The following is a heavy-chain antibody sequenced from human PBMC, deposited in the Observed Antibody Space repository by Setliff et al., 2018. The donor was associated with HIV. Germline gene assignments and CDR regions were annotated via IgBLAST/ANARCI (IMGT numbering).Heavy chain of an antibody. V-gene: IGHV4-34*01. J-gene: IGHJ6*02. CDR2: INHSGST. CDR3: ARRAGSDYFTRFDYYYYGMDV. Sequence: SETLSLTCAVYGGSFSGYYWSWIRQSPGKGLEWIGEINHSGSTNYNPSLKSRVTILGDTSKNQFSLKLSSVTAADTAVYYCARRAGSDYFTRFDYYYYGMDVWGQGTTVTVSS. CDR1: GGSFSGYY. D-gene: IGHD3-10*01.